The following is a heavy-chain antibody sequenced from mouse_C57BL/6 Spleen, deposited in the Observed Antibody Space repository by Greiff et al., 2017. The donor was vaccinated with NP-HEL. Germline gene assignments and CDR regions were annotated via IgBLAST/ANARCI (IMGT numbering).Heavy chain of an antibody. CDR3: ARGDGSSYVEFAY. D-gene: IGHD1-1*01. CDR1: GYSITSGYY. J-gene: IGHJ3*01. Sequence: VQLKESGPGLVKPSQSLSLTCSVTGYSITSGYYWNWIRQFPGNKLEWMGYISYDGSNNYNPSLKNRISITRDTSKNQFFLKLNSVTTEDTATYYCARGDGSSYVEFAYWGQGTLVTVSA. CDR2: ISYDGSN. V-gene: IGHV3-6*01.